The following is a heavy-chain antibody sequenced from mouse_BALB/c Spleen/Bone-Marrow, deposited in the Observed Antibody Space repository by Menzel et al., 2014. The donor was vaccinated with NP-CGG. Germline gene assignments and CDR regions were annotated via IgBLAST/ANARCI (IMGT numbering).Heavy chain of an antibody. CDR1: GYTFSSYW. V-gene: IGHV1-9*01. J-gene: IGHJ3*01. CDR3: TRQGFAC. CDR2: ILPGSGNT. Sequence: QVQLKQSGPELMKPGASVKISCKATGYTFSSYWIEWVKQRPGHGLEWIGEILPGSGNTHYNEKFKGKATFTADTSSNTAYMQLSSLTSEDSAVYYCTRQGFACRSQGTLVTVSA.